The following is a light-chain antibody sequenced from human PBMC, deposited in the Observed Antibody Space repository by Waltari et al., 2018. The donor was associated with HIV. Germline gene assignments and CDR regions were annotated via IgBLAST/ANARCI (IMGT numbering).Light chain of an antibody. J-gene: IGLJ2*01. CDR2: KDS. Sequence: SYELTQPPSVSVSPGQTARITCSGDALPKQYANWYQQKQGKAPVLVIYKDSERPSGIPERFSGSSSGTTVTLTISGVQAEDDADYYCQSADSSGTYGVVFGGGTKLTVL. CDR1: ALPKQY. V-gene: IGLV3-25*03. CDR3: QSADSSGTYGVV.